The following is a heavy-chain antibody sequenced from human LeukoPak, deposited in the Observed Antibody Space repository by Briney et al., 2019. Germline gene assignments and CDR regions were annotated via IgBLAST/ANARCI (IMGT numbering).Heavy chain of an antibody. J-gene: IGHJ4*02. Sequence: ASVNVSCKASGGTFSSYAISWVRQAPGQGLEWMGGIIPIFGTANYAQKFQGRVTITADESTSTAYMELSSLRSEDTAVYYCAREADCSSTSCYGGYFDYWGQGTLVTVSS. V-gene: IGHV1-69*13. CDR3: AREADCSSTSCYGGYFDY. D-gene: IGHD2-2*01. CDR1: GGTFSSYA. CDR2: IIPIFGTA.